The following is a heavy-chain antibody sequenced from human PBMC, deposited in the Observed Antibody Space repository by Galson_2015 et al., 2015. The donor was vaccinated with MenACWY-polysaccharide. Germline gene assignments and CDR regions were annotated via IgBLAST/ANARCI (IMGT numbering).Heavy chain of an antibody. CDR1: GFTFSSYG. CDR3: VKSDRDYDDSFNEFDP. V-gene: IGHV3-30*18. Sequence: SLRLSCAASGFTFSSYGMHWVRQAPGKGLEWVAVISYDGSDKYYADSVKGRITISRDNSKDTLYLQINSLRVEDTALYYCVKSDRDYDDSFNEFDPWGQGTLVTVSS. CDR2: ISYDGSDK. J-gene: IGHJ5*02. D-gene: IGHD4-17*01.